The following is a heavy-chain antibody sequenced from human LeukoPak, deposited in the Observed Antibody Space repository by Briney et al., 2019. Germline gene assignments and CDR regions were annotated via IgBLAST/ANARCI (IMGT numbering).Heavy chain of an antibody. V-gene: IGHV4-38-2*01. CDR3: ARNDSSGYFDY. J-gene: IGHJ4*02. D-gene: IGHD3-22*01. CDR2: VYHSGST. CDR1: DYSISSGNY. Sequence: SETLSLTCAVSDYSISSGNYWGWIRQPPGKGLEWIGSVYHSGSTHYSPSLKSRVTISVDTSKNQFSLKLRAVTAADTAVYYCARNDSSGYFDYWGQGTLVTVSS.